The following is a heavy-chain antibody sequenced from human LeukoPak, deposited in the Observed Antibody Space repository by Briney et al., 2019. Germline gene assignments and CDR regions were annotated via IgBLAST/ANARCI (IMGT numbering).Heavy chain of an antibody. J-gene: IGHJ4*02. CDR1: GFTISSAW. Sequence: KTGGSLRLSCAASGFTISSAWMSWVRQAPGKGLEWVGRTRSIFDGGTTEYAAPVKGRFTISSDDSKNTLYLQMNSLSTEDTAIYYCATGNYWGQGTLVTVSS. V-gene: IGHV3-15*01. CDR2: TRSIFDGGTT. CDR3: ATGNY.